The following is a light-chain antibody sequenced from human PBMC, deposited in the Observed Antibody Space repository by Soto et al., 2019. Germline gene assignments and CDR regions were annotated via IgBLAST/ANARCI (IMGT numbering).Light chain of an antibody. J-gene: IGKJ5*01. V-gene: IGKV1-39*01. CDR2: GAS. CDR1: LSISRY. Sequence: DIELTQSPSSLSASVGDRVIITCRASLSISRYLHRYHQQPGKGPKVLIYGASSLQSGVSSRFSGSGSGTDFTLTISSVRPEDLGSFYCQQTFNSPITFGQGTRLEIK. CDR3: QQTFNSPIT.